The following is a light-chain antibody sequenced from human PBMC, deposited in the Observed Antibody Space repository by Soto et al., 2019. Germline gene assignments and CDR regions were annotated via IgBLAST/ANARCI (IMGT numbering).Light chain of an antibody. Sequence: DIQMSQSPSSVSASVGDRVTITCRASQGISSWLAWYQQKPGKAPKLLIYAASSLQSGVPSRFNGSGSGTDFTHTISRQQSEDFATYYCQKAKSFPYTFGQGTKLEIK. CDR2: AAS. V-gene: IGKV1-12*01. CDR3: QKAKSFPYT. CDR1: QGISSW. J-gene: IGKJ2*01.